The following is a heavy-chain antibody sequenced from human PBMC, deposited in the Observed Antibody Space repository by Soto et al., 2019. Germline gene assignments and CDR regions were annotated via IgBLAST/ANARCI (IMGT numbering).Heavy chain of an antibody. D-gene: IGHD3-22*01. J-gene: IGHJ4*02. CDR1: GGSISSGGYY. Sequence: SETLSLTCTVSGGSISSGGYYWSSIRQHPGKGLEWIGYIYYSGSTYYNPSLKSRVTISVDTSKNQFSLKLSSVTAADTAVYYCARDSHYDSSGFDYWGQGTLVTVS. CDR2: IYYSGST. CDR3: ARDSHYDSSGFDY. V-gene: IGHV4-31*03.